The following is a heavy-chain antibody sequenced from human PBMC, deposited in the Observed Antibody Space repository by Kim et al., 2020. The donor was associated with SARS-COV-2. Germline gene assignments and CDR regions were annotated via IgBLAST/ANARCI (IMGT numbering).Heavy chain of an antibody. V-gene: IGHV1-18*01. D-gene: IGHD1-1*01. J-gene: IGHJ6*02. CDR1: GYTFTSYG. Sequence: ASVKVSCKASGYTFTSYGISWVRQAPGQGLEWMGWISAYNGNTNYAQKLQGRVTMTTDTSTSTAYMELRSLRSDDTAVYYCASHGEGKLERRLYYYYGMDVWGQGTTVTVSS. CDR3: ASHGEGKLERRLYYYYGMDV. CDR2: ISAYNGNT.